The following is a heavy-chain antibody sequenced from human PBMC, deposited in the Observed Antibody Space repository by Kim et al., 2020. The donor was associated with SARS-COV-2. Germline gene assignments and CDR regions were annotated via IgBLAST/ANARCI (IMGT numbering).Heavy chain of an antibody. CDR1: GFTFGDYA. Sequence: GGSLRLSCTASGFTFGDYAMSWVRQAPGKGLEGVVFIRSKTYGGTAEYSASVKGRLTISRDDSKIIAYLQMKSLKTEDTAVYYCSSHRFKTYYDSSGYYRVNYWGQGALVIVSS. CDR3: SSHRFKTYYDSSGYYRVNY. D-gene: IGHD3-22*01. CDR2: IRSKTYGGTA. V-gene: IGHV3-49*04. J-gene: IGHJ4*02.